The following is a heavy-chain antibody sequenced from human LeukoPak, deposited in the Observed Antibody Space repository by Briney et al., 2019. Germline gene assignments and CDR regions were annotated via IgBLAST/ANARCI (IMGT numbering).Heavy chain of an antibody. CDR2: IYTSGST. D-gene: IGHD2-21*02. J-gene: IGHJ4*02. CDR1: GGSISSGSYY. Sequence: PSQTLSLTCTVSGGSISSGSYYWSWIRQPAGKGLEWIGRIYTSGSTNYNPSLKSRVTISVDTSKNQFSLKVNSVTAADTAVYYCATVDVESDIDYWGQGTLVTVSS. V-gene: IGHV4-61*02. CDR3: ATVDVESDIDY.